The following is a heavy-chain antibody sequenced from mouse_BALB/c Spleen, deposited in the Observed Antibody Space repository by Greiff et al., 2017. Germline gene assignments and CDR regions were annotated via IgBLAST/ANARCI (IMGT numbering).Heavy chain of an antibody. J-gene: IGHJ3*01. V-gene: IGHV1-9*01. D-gene: IGHD1-2*01. Sequence: VQLQQSGAELMKPGASVKISCKATGYTFSSYWIEWVKQRPGHGLEWIGEILPGSGSTNYNEKFKGKATFTADTSSNTAYMQLSSLTSEDSAVYYCARMDYGYWFAYWGQGTLVTVSA. CDR3: ARMDYGYWFAY. CDR2: ILPGSGST. CDR1: GYTFSSYW.